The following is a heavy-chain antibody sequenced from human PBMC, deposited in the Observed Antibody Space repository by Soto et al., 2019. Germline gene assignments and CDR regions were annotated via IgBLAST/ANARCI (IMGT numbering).Heavy chain of an antibody. CDR1: GVSVRRFY. J-gene: IGHJ4*02. CDR2: IYNGGTT. Sequence: QVQLQESGPGLVKPSETLSLTCTVSGVSVRRFYYSWVRQSPGKGLEWIGNIYNGGTTNYNPSLTRRVAIFVDTSKHPLSVNLTSMTAADTAIYYCVQTTGWPGFDFWGQGILVTVSS. CDR3: VQTTGWPGFDF. D-gene: IGHD6-19*01. V-gene: IGHV4-59*02.